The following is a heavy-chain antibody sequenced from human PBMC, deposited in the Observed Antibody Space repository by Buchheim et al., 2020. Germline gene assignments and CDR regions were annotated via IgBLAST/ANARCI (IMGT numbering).Heavy chain of an antibody. CDR2: ISYDGSNK. CDR3: AKDFLPRTGQFGEFPGPECYYYYYGMDV. J-gene: IGHJ6*02. CDR1: GFTFSSYG. D-gene: IGHD3-10*01. Sequence: QVQLVESGGGVVQPGRSLRLSCAASGFTFSSYGMHWVRQAPGKGLEWVAVISYDGSNKYYADSVKGRFTISRDNSMNTLYLQMNGLRAEDTAVYYCAKDFLPRTGQFGEFPGPECYYYYYGMDVWGQGTT. V-gene: IGHV3-30*18.